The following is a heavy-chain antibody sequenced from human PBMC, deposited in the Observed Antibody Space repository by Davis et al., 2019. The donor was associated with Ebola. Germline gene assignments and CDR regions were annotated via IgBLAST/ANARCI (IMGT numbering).Heavy chain of an antibody. CDR1: GGPTSSHY. CDR3: ARHGYDFWPEDY. Sequence: SETLSLTCTVSGGPTSSHYWTWIRQPPGKGLEWIGEINHSGSTNDNPSLKSRVTISVDTSKNQFSLKLSSVTAADTAVYYCARHGYDFWPEDYWGQGTLVTVSS. V-gene: IGHV4-34*01. CDR2: INHSGST. D-gene: IGHD3/OR15-3a*01. J-gene: IGHJ4*02.